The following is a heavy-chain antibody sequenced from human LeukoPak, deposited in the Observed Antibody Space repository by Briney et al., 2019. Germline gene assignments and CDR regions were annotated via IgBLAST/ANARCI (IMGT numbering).Heavy chain of an antibody. Sequence: ASVTVSCTASGYPFTTHDITWVRQAPGQGLQWLGWINPNSGNTDYAQKFQDRVFMTTDSSINTAYLELRSLKSEDTAVYYCARGVPPLWNGYFTEFDHWGQGTLVTVSS. V-gene: IGHV1-8*01. CDR1: GYPFTTHD. CDR3: ARGVPPLWNGYFTEFDH. J-gene: IGHJ4*02. CDR2: INPNSGNT. D-gene: IGHD3-3*01.